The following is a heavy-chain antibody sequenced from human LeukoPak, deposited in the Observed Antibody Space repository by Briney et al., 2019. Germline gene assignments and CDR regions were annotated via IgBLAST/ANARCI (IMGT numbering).Heavy chain of an antibody. Sequence: GGSLRLFRAASGFLYISYWELWARQAPGRGLEWVANIKQDGNEKYYVDSVKGRFTISRDNAKNSLYQQMNSLRAEDTAVYYCARASAVAGTTDCWGQGTLVTVSS. V-gene: IGHV3-7*01. J-gene: IGHJ4*02. D-gene: IGHD6-19*01. CDR1: GFLYISYW. CDR3: ARASAVAGTTDC. CDR2: IKQDGNEK.